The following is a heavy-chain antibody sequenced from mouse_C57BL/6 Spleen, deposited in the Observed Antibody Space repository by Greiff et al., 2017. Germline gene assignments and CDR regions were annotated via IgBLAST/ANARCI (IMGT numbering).Heavy chain of an antibody. D-gene: IGHD1-1*01. V-gene: IGHV1-69*01. CDR3: ARDYYYGSSWDYFDY. Sequence: FQLQQPGAELVMPGASVKLSCKASGYTFTSYWMHWVKQRPGQGLEWIGEIDPSDSYTNYNQKFKGKSTLTVDKSSSTAYMQLSSLTSEDSAVYYCARDYYYGSSWDYFDYWGQGTTLTVSS. CDR2: IDPSDSYT. J-gene: IGHJ2*01. CDR1: GYTFTSYW.